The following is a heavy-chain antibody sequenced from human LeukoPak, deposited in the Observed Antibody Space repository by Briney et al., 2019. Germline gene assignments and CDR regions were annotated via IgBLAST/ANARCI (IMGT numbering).Heavy chain of an antibody. D-gene: IGHD3-22*01. CDR2: IYYSGST. CDR1: GGSISSYY. CDR3: ARAGDSSGYEYYFDY. V-gene: IGHV4-59*12. J-gene: IGHJ4*02. Sequence: SETLSLTCTVSGGSISSYYWSWIRQPPGKGLEWMGYIYYSGSTNYNPSLKSRVTMSVDMSTNQFSLKLSSVTAADTAVYYCARAGDSSGYEYYFDYWGQGTLVTVSS.